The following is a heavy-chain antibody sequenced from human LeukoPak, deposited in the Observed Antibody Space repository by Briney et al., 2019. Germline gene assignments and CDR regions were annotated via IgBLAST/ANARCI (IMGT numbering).Heavy chain of an antibody. CDR1: GFTFSSYA. CDR3: ARDYYYDSSDLGADY. D-gene: IGHD3-22*01. J-gene: IGHJ4*02. V-gene: IGHV3-23*01. Sequence: GGSLRLSCAASGFTFSSYAMSWVRQAPGKGLEWVSAISGSGGSTYYADSVKGRFTISRDNSKNTLYLQMNSLRAEDTAVYYCARDYYYDSSDLGADYWGQGTLVTVSS. CDR2: ISGSGGST.